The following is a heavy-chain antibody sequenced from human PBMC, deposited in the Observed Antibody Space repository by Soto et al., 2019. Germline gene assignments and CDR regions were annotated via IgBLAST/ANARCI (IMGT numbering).Heavy chain of an antibody. CDR3: ARSLRLLWFGDRFDP. Sequence: ASVKVSCKASGYTFTSYAMHWVRQAPGQRLEWMGWINAYNGNTKYAQKLQGRVTMTTDTSASTAYMELRSLRCDDTAVYYCARSLRLLWFGDRFDPWGQGTLVTVSS. CDR1: GYTFTSYA. J-gene: IGHJ5*02. D-gene: IGHD3-10*01. CDR2: INAYNGNT. V-gene: IGHV1-3*01.